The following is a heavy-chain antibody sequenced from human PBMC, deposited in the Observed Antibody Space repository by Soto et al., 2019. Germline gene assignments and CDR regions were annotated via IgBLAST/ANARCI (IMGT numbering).Heavy chain of an antibody. J-gene: IGHJ4*02. CDR1: GFPFNNAW. D-gene: IGHD3-16*01. V-gene: IGHV3-15*01. CDR3: TTDAPRSKGDTGHFDH. CDR2: ITSRTYGATT. Sequence: GGSLRLSCAGSGFPFNNAWMTWVRQAPGQGLEWIGRITSRTYGATTDYAAPVKGRFSISRDDSKNMVFLQMNSLKTEDTAVYYCTTDAPRSKGDTGHFDHWGQGTLVSVSS.